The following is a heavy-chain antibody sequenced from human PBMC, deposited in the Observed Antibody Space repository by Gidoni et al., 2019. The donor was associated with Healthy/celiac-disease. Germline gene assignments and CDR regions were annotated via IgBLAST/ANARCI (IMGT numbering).Heavy chain of an antibody. V-gene: IGHV4-31*03. CDR1: GRSISSGGYY. CDR2: IYFSGST. CDR3: ARVRATTTPTFDY. Sequence: QVQLQESGPGLVKPSPTLSLTCTVSGRSISSGGYYWSLIRQHLGKGLVWIGYIYFSGSTYYNPSLKSRFTISVDTSKNQFSLKLSSVTAADTAVYYCARVRATTTPTFDYWGQGTLVTVSS. J-gene: IGHJ4*02. D-gene: IGHD1-26*01.